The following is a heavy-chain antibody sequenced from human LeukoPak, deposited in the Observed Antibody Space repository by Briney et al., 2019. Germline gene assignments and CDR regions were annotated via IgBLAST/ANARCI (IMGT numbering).Heavy chain of an antibody. J-gene: IGHJ5*02. CDR2: IYYSGST. Sequence: PGGSLRLSCVASGFTFSDYYMSWIRQPPGKGLEWIGYIYYSGSTNYNPSLKSRVTISVDTSKNQFSLKLSSVTAADTAVYYCARDLQLGWFDPWGQGTLVTVSS. CDR1: GFTFSDYY. V-gene: IGHV4-59*01. D-gene: IGHD3-16*01. CDR3: ARDLQLGWFDP.